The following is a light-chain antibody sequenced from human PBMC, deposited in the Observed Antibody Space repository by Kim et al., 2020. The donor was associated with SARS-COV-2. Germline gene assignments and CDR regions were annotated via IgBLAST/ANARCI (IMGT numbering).Light chain of an antibody. Sequence: LVMTQSPATLSVSPGERATLSCRASQSVNSNLAWYQQKPGQAPRLLIFSASTRATGTPARFSGSGSGTEFTLTISSLQSADSAVYYCQQYDNWPPRWTFGQGTKVDIK. V-gene: IGKV3-15*01. CDR1: QSVNSN. J-gene: IGKJ1*01. CDR2: SAS. CDR3: QQYDNWPPRWT.